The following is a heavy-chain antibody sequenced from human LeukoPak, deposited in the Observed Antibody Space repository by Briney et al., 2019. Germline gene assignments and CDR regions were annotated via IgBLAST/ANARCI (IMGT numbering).Heavy chain of an antibody. Sequence: SETLSLTCTVSGGSISSYYWSWIRQPPGKGLEWIGYIYYSGSTNYNPSLKSRVTISVDTSKNQFSLKLSSVTAADTAVYYCARDLGSSAFDYGGQGTLATVS. CDR3: ARDLGSSAFDY. D-gene: IGHD6-19*01. CDR2: IYYSGST. CDR1: GGSISSYY. J-gene: IGHJ4*02. V-gene: IGHV4-59*01.